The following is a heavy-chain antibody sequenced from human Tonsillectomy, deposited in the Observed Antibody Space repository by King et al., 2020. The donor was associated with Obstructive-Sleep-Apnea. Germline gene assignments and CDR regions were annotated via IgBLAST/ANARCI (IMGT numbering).Heavy chain of an antibody. D-gene: IGHD2-2*01. J-gene: IGHJ5*02. Sequence: VQLVESGAEVKKPGASVKVSCKASGYTFTGYYMHWVRQAPGQGLEWMGWINPNSGGTNYAQKFQGRVTMTRETSISPAYMELSRLRSDDTAVYYCARDLGYCSSTSCYNWFDPWGQGTLVTVSS. CDR2: INPNSGGT. V-gene: IGHV1-2*02. CDR3: ARDLGYCSSTSCYNWFDP. CDR1: GYTFTGYY.